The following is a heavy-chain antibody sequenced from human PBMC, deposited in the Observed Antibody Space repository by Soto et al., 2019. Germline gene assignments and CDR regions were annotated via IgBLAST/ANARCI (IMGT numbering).Heavy chain of an antibody. V-gene: IGHV1-69*01. CDR1: GATYSTSA. J-gene: IGHJ4*02. CDR2: INPILGTP. CDR3: ARGGVDVVATSAFDY. D-gene: IGHD5-12*01. Sequence: QVQLVQSGAEVKKPGSSVKVSCKASGATYSTSAISWVRQAPGQGLEWMGGINPILGTPDYAHKFQGRVTITADESTSTVYMELGSLRSEDTALYFCARGGVDVVATSAFDYCGQGTLVNVSS.